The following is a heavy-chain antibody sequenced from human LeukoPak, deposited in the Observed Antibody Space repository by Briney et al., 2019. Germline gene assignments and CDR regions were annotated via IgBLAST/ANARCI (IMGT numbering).Heavy chain of an antibody. CDR3: AKRGVVIRVILVGFHKQAYYFDS. CDR1: GITLSNYG. Sequence: GGSLRLSCAVSGITLSNYGMSWVRQAPGKGLEWVAGISDSGGSTNYADSVKGRFTISRDNAKNTLYLQMNSLRAEDTAVYFCAKRGVVIRVILVGFHKQAYYFDSWGQGALVPVSS. V-gene: IGHV3-23*01. CDR2: ISDSGGST. D-gene: IGHD3-10*01. J-gene: IGHJ4*02.